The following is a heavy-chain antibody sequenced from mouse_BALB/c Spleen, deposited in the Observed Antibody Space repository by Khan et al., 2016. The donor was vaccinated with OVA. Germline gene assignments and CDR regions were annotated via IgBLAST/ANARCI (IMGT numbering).Heavy chain of an antibody. CDR3: TRLAYYYDGDGFVE. J-gene: IGHJ3*02. CDR2: VSTGGSYT. CDR1: GFTFSTYG. D-gene: IGHD1-1*01. V-gene: IGHV5-6*01. Sequence: DVHLVESGGDLVKPGGSLKLSCAASGFTFSTYGMSWVRQTPDKRLEWVATVSTGGSYTYYPDSVKGRFTISRDNAKNPLYLQMSGLKAEDTDMFYCTRLAYYYDGDGFVEWGQGTLVTVSA.